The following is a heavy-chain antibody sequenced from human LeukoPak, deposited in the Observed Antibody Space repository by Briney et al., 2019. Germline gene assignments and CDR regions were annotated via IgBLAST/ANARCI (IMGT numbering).Heavy chain of an antibody. J-gene: IGHJ4*02. CDR1: GGSISSGDYP. Sequence: PSETLSLTCAVSGGSISSGDYPWSWIRQPPGKGLEWIGYIFHTGHTSYNPSLKSRVTISVDMSKNQLSLKLSSVTAADTAVYYCARGFYGSGSQFDYWGQGALVTVSS. CDR3: ARGFYGSGSQFDY. D-gene: IGHD3-10*01. CDR2: IFHTGHT. V-gene: IGHV4-30-2*01.